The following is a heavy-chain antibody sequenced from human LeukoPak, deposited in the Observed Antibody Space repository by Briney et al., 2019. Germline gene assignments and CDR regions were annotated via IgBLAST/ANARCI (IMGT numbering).Heavy chain of an antibody. CDR1: GYTFTDYY. Sequence: ASVKVSCKASGYTFTDYYMHWVQQAPGKGLEWMGLVDPEDGETIYAEKFQGRVTITADTSTDTAYMERSSLRSEDTAVYYCATDPARLGYNWTSAASWGQGTLVTVSS. CDR3: ATDPARLGYNWTSAAS. J-gene: IGHJ5*02. V-gene: IGHV1-69-2*01. D-gene: IGHD1-20*01. CDR2: VDPEDGET.